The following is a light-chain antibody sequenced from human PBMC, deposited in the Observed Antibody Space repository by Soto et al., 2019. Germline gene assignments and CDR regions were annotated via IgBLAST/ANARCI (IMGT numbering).Light chain of an antibody. J-gene: IGLJ1*01. Sequence: QSALTQPASVSGSPGQSIAISCTGTGSDVGGYRYVSWNQQHPGKAPKLIIYDVSNRPSGVSDRFSGPKSGNTASLTISGLQSEDEADYYCDSYTSSSSYVFGTGTKVTVL. CDR2: DVS. CDR3: DSYTSSSSYV. CDR1: GSDVGGYRY. V-gene: IGLV2-14*01.